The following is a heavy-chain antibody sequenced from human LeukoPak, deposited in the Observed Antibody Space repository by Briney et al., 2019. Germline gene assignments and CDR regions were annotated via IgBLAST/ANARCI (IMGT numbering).Heavy chain of an antibody. D-gene: IGHD3-10*01. CDR3: ARFPRGGDAFDI. CDR1: GGSFSGYY. Sequence: PSETLSLTCAVYGGSFSGYYWSWIRQPPGKGLEWIGEINHSGSTNYNPSLKSRVTISVDTSKSQFSLKLSSVTAADTAVYYCARFPRGGDAFDIWGQGTMVNVSS. V-gene: IGHV4-34*01. J-gene: IGHJ3*02. CDR2: INHSGST.